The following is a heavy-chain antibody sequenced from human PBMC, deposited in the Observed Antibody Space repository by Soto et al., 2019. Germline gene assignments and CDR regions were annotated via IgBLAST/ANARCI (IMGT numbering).Heavy chain of an antibody. Sequence: EVQQVESGGGLVQPGGSLRLSCAACGFTFSTYGMHWVRQVPGRGLVSVSRINGDGASTTYADSVEDRLTISRDNAKNTVDLQMDSLGVEDTDVYYCGSQLKGGVDVWGQGTTVTVSS. CDR1: GFTFSTYG. D-gene: IGHD1-26*01. J-gene: IGHJ6*02. V-gene: IGHV3-74*01. CDR2: INGDGAST. CDR3: GSQLKGGVDV.